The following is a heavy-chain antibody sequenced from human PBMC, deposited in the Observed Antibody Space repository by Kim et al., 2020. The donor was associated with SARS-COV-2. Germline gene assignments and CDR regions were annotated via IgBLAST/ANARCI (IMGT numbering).Heavy chain of an antibody. CDR3: ARPTSGLYHSSSVSPYFDI. Sequence: SETLSLTCTVSGGSISSSSYYWGWIRQPPGKGLEWIGSIYYSGSTYYNPSLKSRVTISVDTSKNQFSLKLSSVTAADTAVYYCARPTSGLYHSSSVSPYFDIWGQGTMVTVSS. CDR1: GGSISSSSYY. D-gene: IGHD6-6*01. CDR2: IYYSGST. V-gene: IGHV4-39*01. J-gene: IGHJ3*02.